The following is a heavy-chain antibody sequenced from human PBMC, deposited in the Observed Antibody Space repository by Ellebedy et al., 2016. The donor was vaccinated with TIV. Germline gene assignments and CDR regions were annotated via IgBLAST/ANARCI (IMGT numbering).Heavy chain of an antibody. CDR3: ARDVDTAMVYGWFDP. J-gene: IGHJ5*02. V-gene: IGHV1-18*01. D-gene: IGHD5-18*01. Sequence: ASVKVSXXASGYTFTSYGISWVRQAPGQGLEWMGWISAYNGNTNYAQKLQGRVTITTDTSTSTAYMELRSLRSDDTAVYYCARDVDTAMVYGWFDPWGQGTLVTVSS. CDR1: GYTFTSYG. CDR2: ISAYNGNT.